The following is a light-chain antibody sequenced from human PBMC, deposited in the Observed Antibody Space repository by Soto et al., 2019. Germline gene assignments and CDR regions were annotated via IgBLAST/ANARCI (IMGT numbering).Light chain of an antibody. Sequence: QSALTQPASVSGAPGQSITISCTGTSSDVGSYNLVSWYQQHPGKAPKLMIYDGSKRPSGVSHRFSGSKSGNTASLTISGLQAEDEDDYYCCSYAGSSAVVFGGGTKVTVL. V-gene: IGLV2-23*01. CDR1: SSDVGSYNL. CDR3: CSYAGSSAVV. CDR2: DGS. J-gene: IGLJ2*01.